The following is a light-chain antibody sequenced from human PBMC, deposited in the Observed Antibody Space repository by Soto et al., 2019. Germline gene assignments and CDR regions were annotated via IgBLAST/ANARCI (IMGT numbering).Light chain of an antibody. Sequence: EVVVTQSPDTLSLSPGERGTLSCRASQSGISNYLAWYQQKPGQAPRLLISGASTRVTGIPDRFSGSQSGTDFTPTINNLETEDFDVYYCQHHGSSPETFGRGKKVDIX. J-gene: IGKJ2*01. V-gene: IGKV3-20*01. CDR3: QHHGSSPET. CDR1: QSGISNY. CDR2: GAS.